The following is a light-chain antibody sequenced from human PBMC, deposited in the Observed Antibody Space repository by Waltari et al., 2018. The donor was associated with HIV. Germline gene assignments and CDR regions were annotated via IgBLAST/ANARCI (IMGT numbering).Light chain of an antibody. CDR1: SANIGSNF. CDR3: AAWDDSLSGVV. CDR2: AND. Sequence: QYVLTQSPSVSGTPGQRVTIPCSGSSANIGSNFVFWYQQIPRTAPKLLMYANDEWPLGVPDRFSGSKSGTSASLAISGLRPEDEADYYCAAWDDSLSGVVFGGGTKVTVL. J-gene: IGLJ2*01. V-gene: IGLV1-47*01.